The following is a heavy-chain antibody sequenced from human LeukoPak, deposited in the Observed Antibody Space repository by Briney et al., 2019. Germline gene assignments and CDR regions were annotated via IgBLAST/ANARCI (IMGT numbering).Heavy chain of an antibody. V-gene: IGHV4-31*03. CDR2: IYYSGST. CDR3: AREVIEDWFDP. D-gene: IGHD2/OR15-2a*01. Sequence: SQTLSLTCTVSGGSISSGAYYWNWIRQHPGKGLEWIGYIYYSGSTYYNPSLKSRVTMSVDTSKNQFSLKLSSVTAADTAVYYCAREVIEDWFDPWGQGTLVTVSS. CDR1: GGSISSGAYY. J-gene: IGHJ5*02.